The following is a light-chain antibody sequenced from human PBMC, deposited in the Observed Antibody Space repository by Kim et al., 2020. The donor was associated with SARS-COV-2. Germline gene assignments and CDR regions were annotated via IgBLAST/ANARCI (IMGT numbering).Light chain of an antibody. CDR2: ATF. CDR3: KQYYSPPRT. CDR1: QSISTY. J-gene: IGKJ4*02. V-gene: IGKV1-39*01. Sequence: ASVGDRVTITCRASQSISTYLNWYQQKPGEAPKLLIYATFNLQSGIPSRTSGSGAGTDFTHTISGLETENFETYYCKQYYSPPRTFGRGTKV.